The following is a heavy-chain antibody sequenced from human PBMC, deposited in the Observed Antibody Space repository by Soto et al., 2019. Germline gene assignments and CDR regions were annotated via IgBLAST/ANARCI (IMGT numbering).Heavy chain of an antibody. V-gene: IGHV3-11*06. CDR1: GFTFGDSY. Sequence: GGALRLSCAGSGFTFGDSYMSWIRQAPGKGLEWLSYISPGSRYPAYADSVKGRFTISRDNAKRSLYLQMMSLTAEDTAIYYCARGGGGGLFDPWGQGTMGTVSS. D-gene: IGHD2-15*01. CDR2: ISPGSRYP. J-gene: IGHJ5*02. CDR3: ARGGGGGLFDP.